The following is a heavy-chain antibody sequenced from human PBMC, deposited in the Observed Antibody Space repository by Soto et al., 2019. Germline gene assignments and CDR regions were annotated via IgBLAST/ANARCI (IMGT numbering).Heavy chain of an antibody. D-gene: IGHD5-12*01. Sequence: SETLSLTCTVSGGSISSGGYYWSWIRQHPGKGLEWIGYIYYSGSTYYNPSLKSRVTISVDTSKNQFSLKLSSVTAADTAVYYCAREWLRLGYFEYWGQGTLVTVSS. V-gene: IGHV4-31*03. CDR2: IYYSGST. J-gene: IGHJ4*02. CDR1: GGSISSGGYY. CDR3: AREWLRLGYFEY.